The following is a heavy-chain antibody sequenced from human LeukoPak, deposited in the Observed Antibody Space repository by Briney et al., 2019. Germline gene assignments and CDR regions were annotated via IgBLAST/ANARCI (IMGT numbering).Heavy chain of an antibody. J-gene: IGHJ4*02. V-gene: IGHV3-21*01. CDR3: ARDRINKY. Sequence: GGSLRFSCAASGFTFSSYSMNWVRQAPGKGLEWVSSISSSSSYIYYADSVKGRFTISRDNAKNSVYLQMNSLRAEDTAVYCCARDRINKYWGQGTLVTVSS. CDR1: GFTFSSYS. D-gene: IGHD1-14*01. CDR2: ISSSSSYI.